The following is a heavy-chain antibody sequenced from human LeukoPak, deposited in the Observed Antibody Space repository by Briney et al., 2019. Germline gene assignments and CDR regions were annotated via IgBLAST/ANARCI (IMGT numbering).Heavy chain of an antibody. CDR2: ISYDGSNK. CDR3: ARDHSYGYFDY. CDR1: GFTFSSYA. Sequence: GGSLRLSCAASGFTFSSYAMHWVRQAPGKGLEWVAVISYDGSNKYYADSVKGRFTISRDNSKNTLYLQMNSLRAEDTAVYYCARDHSYGYFDYWGQGTLVTVSS. V-gene: IGHV3-30*04. D-gene: IGHD5-18*01. J-gene: IGHJ4*02.